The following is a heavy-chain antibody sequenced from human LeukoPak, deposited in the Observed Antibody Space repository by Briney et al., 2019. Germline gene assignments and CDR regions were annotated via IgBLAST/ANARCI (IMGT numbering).Heavy chain of an antibody. CDR3: AKGPTPSRFVGATTQYFQD. CDR2: ISGSGGST. CDR1: GFTFSGYA. J-gene: IGHJ1*01. V-gene: IGHV3-23*01. D-gene: IGHD1-26*01. Sequence: GGSLRLSCAASGFTFSGYALNWVRQAPGKGLEGVSGISGSGGSTFYADSVKGRFTISRDNSKSTLYLQMSSLRAEDTAVYYCAKGPTPSRFVGATTQYFQDWGQGTLVTVSS.